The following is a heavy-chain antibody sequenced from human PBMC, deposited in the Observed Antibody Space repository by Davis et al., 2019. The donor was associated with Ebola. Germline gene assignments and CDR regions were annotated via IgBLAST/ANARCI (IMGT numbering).Heavy chain of an antibody. CDR2: INSDGTSR. J-gene: IGHJ4*02. D-gene: IGHD3-10*01. V-gene: IGHV3-74*01. CDR1: GFTFSSYW. CDR3: TSFSWEILIDD. Sequence: HTGGSLRLSCAASGFTFSSYWMHWVRQAPGKGLVWVSRINSDGTSRSYADSVKGRFTISRDNAKNTLYLQMNSLRVEDTAVYYCTSFSWEILIDDWGQGTLVTVSS.